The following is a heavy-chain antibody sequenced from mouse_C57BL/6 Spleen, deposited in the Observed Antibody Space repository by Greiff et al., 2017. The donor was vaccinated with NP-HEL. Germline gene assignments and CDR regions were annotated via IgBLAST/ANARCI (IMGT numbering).Heavy chain of an antibody. V-gene: IGHV1-26*01. Sequence: EVQLQQSGPELVKPGASVKISCKASGYTFTDYYMNWVKQSHGKSLEWIGDINPNNGGTSYNQKFKGKATLTVDKSSSTAYMELRSLTSEDSAVYYCARGGLYYGNSFGGFAYWGQGTLVTVSA. CDR3: ARGGLYYGNSFGGFAY. CDR1: GYTFTDYY. CDR2: INPNNGGT. D-gene: IGHD2-1*01. J-gene: IGHJ3*01.